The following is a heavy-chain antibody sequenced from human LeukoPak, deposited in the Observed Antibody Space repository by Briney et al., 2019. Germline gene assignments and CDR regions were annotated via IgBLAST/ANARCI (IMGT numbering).Heavy chain of an antibody. J-gene: IGHJ4*02. D-gene: IGHD2-8*01. CDR1: GFTFSSYG. V-gene: IGHV3-33*01. CDR2: IWHDGNNK. Sequence: PGRSLRLSCAASGFTFSSYGMHWVRQAPGKGLEWAAVIWHDGNNKYYADSVKGRFTISRDNSKNTLYLQMNTLRVEDTAVYYCARGPGSSVYASAIDYWGQGTLVTVSS. CDR3: ARGPGSSVYASAIDY.